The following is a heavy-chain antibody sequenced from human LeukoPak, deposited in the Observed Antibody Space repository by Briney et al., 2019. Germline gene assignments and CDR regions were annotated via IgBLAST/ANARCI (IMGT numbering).Heavy chain of an antibody. D-gene: IGHD6-6*01. Sequence: GGSLRLSCAPSGFTFSSYAMSWVRQAPGKGLEWVSAISGSGGSTYYADSVKGRFTISRDNSKNTLYLQMNSLRAEDTAVYYCAKATYSSSSLFDYCGQGTLVTVSS. V-gene: IGHV3-23*01. CDR3: AKATYSSSSLFDY. CDR2: ISGSGGST. CDR1: GFTFSSYA. J-gene: IGHJ4*02.